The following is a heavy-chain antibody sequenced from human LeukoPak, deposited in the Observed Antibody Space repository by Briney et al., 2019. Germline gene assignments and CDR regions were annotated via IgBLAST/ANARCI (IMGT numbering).Heavy chain of an antibody. D-gene: IGHD3-16*01. V-gene: IGHV4-4*09. CDR2: IHTSGST. Sequence: SETLSLTCTVYARSIISFYWSWIRQPPGKGLEWIVYIHTSGSTNYNPSLKSRVTISVDTSRNQFSLNLSSVTAADTAVYYCARRRMLGVSGGCCWFDPWGQGTLVIVSS. J-gene: IGHJ5*02. CDR3: ARRRMLGVSGGCCWFDP. CDR1: ARSIISFY.